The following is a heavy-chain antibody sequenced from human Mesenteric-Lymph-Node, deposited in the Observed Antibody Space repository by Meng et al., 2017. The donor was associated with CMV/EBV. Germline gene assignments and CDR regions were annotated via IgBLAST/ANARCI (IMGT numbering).Heavy chain of an antibody. Sequence: GGSLRLSCVASGFTFSNYEMNWVRQAPGKGLEWVANINEDGSERYYVDSVKGRFTISRDNAKNSQYLQMNSLRAEDTAVYYCKGYYGLDVWGQGTTVTVSS. V-gene: IGHV3-7*01. CDR2: INEDGSER. CDR3: KGYYGLDV. J-gene: IGHJ6*02. CDR1: GFTFSNYE.